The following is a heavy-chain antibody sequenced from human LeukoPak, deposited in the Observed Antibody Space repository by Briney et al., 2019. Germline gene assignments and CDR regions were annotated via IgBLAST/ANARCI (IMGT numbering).Heavy chain of an antibody. CDR3: TRVGGAYNLYDY. J-gene: IGHJ4*02. D-gene: IGHD3-16*01. CDR2: IRSKAYGETA. CDR1: GFTFGDYA. V-gene: IGHV3-49*03. Sequence: GGSLRLSCTASGFTFGDYAMSWIRQAPGKGLEWVGFIRSKAYGETADYAASVKGRFTISRDDSKAIAYLQMNSLKTEDTAVYHCTRVGGAYNLYDYGGQEPLVTVPS.